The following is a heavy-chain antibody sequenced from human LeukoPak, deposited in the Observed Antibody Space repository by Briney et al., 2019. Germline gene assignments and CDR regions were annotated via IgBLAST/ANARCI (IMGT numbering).Heavy chain of an antibody. V-gene: IGHV4-4*07. Sequence: SETLSLTCTVSGGSISSYYWSWIRQPAGKGLEWIGRIYTSGSTNYNPSLKSRVTMSVDTSKNQFSLKLSSVTAADTAVYYCARDPAYITIFGVINSRDAFDMWGQGTMVTVSS. CDR2: IYTSGST. CDR1: GGSISSYY. CDR3: ARDPAYITIFGVINSRDAFDM. J-gene: IGHJ3*02. D-gene: IGHD3-3*01.